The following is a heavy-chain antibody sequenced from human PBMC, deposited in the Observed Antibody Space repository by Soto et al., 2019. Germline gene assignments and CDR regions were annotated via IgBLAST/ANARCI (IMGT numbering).Heavy chain of an antibody. CDR1: GDSVSSNSAG. CDR3: TGITWFRGMDV. CDR2: TYYKSKWNN. D-gene: IGHD3-10*01. J-gene: IGHJ6*02. Sequence: SQTLSLTFEISGDSVSSNSAGWNLIRQSPSRGLEWLGRTYYKSKWNNDYALSVKSRVTINPDTSKNQFSLHLYSVTPEDTAVYYCTGITWFRGMDVCGQGTPVTVSS. V-gene: IGHV6-1*01.